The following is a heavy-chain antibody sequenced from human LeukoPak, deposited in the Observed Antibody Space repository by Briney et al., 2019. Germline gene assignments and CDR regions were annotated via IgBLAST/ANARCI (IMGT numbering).Heavy chain of an antibody. CDR1: GFTFSSYG. CDR3: ARDFIERYSGSYYGRFDC. V-gene: IGHV3-33*01. J-gene: IGHJ4*02. D-gene: IGHD1-26*01. CDR2: IWYDGSNK. Sequence: PGGSLRLSCAASGFTFSSYGMHWVRQAPGKGLEWVAVIWYDGSNKYYADSVKGRFTISRDNSKNTLYLQMNSLRAEDTAVYYCARDFIERYSGSYYGRFDCWGQGTLVTVSS.